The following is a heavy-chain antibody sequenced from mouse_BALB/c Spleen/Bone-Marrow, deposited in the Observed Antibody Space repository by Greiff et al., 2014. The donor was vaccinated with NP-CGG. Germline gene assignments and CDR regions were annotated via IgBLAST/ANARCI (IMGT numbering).Heavy chain of an antibody. CDR3: ASPIYYGNYEGFAY. CDR1: GYTFTDYA. V-gene: IGHV1-67*01. Sequence: VQLHQSGPELVRPGVSVKISCKGSGYTFTDYAMHWVKQSHAKSLEWIGVISTYSGNTNYNQKFKGKATMTVDKSSSTAYMELARLTSEDSAIYYCASPIYYGNYEGFAYWGQGTLVTVSA. D-gene: IGHD2-1*01. CDR2: ISTYSGNT. J-gene: IGHJ3*01.